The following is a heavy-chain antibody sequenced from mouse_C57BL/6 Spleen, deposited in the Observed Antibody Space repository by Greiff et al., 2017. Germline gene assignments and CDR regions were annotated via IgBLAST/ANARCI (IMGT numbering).Heavy chain of an antibody. CDR2: IYPGDGDT. J-gene: IGHJ4*01. Sequence: QVQLQQSGPELVKPGASVKISCKASGYAFSSSWMNWVKQRPGKGLEWIGRIYPGDGDTNYNGKFKGKATLTADKSSSTAYMQLSSLPSEDSAVYFCARNYYYAMDYWGQGTSVTVSS. CDR3: ARNYYYAMDY. V-gene: IGHV1-82*01. CDR1: GYAFSSSW.